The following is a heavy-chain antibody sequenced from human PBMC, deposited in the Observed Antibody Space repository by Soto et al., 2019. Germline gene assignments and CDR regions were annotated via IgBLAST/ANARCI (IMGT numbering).Heavy chain of an antibody. D-gene: IGHD5-18*01. J-gene: IGHJ6*02. V-gene: IGHV3-30*18. Sequence: PGGSLRLSCAASGFTFSSYGMHWVRQAPGKGLEWVAVISYDGSNKYYADSVKGRFTISRDNSKNTLYLQMNSLRAEDTAVYYCAKCSKNGWLSYYYYRMDVWGQGTTVTVSS. CDR2: ISYDGSNK. CDR1: GFTFSSYG. CDR3: AKCSKNGWLSYYYYRMDV.